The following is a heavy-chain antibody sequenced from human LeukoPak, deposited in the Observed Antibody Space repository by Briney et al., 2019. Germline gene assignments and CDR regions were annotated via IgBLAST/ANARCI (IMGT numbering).Heavy chain of an antibody. V-gene: IGHV3-30*18. J-gene: IGHJ6*02. CDR2: ISYDGTTE. D-gene: IGHD2-15*01. CDR3: AKDGYCSGGSCFHDSYYYGMDV. CDR1: GFTFSSYW. Sequence: PGGSLRLSCAASGFTFSSYWMSWVRQAPGKGLEWVAVISYDGTTEYYADSVKGRFTISRDNSKNTLYVEMSSLRPDDTAVYYCAKDGYCSGGSCFHDSYYYGMDVWGQGTTVTVSS.